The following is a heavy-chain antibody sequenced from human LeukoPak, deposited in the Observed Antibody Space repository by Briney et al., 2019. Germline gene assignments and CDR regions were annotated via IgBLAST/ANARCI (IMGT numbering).Heavy chain of an antibody. J-gene: IGHJ6*03. D-gene: IGHD1-1*01. V-gene: IGHV4-39*07. Sequence: SETLSLTCTVSGGSISSSSHYWGWIRQPPGKGLEWIGSIYYSGSTYYNPSLKSRVTISVDTSKNQFSLKLSSVTAADTAVYYCARVRLERRPPYRPDYYYYYMDVWGKRTTVTVSS. CDR3: ARVRLERRPPYRPDYYYYYMDV. CDR1: GGSISSSSHY. CDR2: IYYSGST.